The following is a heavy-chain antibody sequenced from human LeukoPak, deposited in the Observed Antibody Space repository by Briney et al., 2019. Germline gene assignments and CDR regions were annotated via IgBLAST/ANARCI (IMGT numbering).Heavy chain of an antibody. CDR3: ARLNIVVVVAATGPYYFDY. J-gene: IGHJ4*02. D-gene: IGHD2-15*01. CDR2: IYPGDSDT. Sequence: GESLKISCKGSGYSFTSYWIGWVRQMPGKGLEWMGIIYPGDSDTRYSPSFQGQVTISADKSINTAYLQWSSLKASDTAMYYCARLNIVVVVAATGPYYFDYWGQGTLVTVSS. V-gene: IGHV5-51*01. CDR1: GYSFTSYW.